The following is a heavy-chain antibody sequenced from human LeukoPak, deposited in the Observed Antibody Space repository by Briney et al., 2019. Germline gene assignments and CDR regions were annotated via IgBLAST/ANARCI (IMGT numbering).Heavy chain of an antibody. D-gene: IGHD1-26*01. J-gene: IGHJ4*02. CDR2: IYYSGST. V-gene: IGHV4-39*07. Sequence: SETLSLTCTVSGGSISSSSYYWGWICQPPGKGLEWIGSIYYSGSTYYNPSLKSRVTISVDTSKNQFSLKLSSVTAADTAVYYCARDFLRLVGAASFDYWGQGTLVTVSS. CDR1: GGSISSSSYY. CDR3: ARDFLRLVGAASFDY.